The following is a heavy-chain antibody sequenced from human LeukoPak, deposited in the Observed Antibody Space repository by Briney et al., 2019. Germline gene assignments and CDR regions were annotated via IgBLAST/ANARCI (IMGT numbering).Heavy chain of an antibody. CDR3: AGEYSGGYVDY. Sequence: GGSLRLSCAASGFTFSTYSMDWGRQAPGKGLESVSAIISNGGSTYYANSVKGRFTISRDNSKNTLYLQMGRLRPEDLAVYFLAGEYSGGYVDYWGQGTLVTVSS. CDR1: GFTFSTYS. J-gene: IGHJ4*02. D-gene: IGHD2-8*02. CDR2: IISNGGST. V-gene: IGHV3-64*01.